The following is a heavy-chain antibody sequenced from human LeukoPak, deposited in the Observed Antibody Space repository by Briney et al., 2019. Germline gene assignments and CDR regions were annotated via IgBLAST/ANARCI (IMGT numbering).Heavy chain of an antibody. CDR3: ARSSGSYYSDYFDY. D-gene: IGHD1-26*01. J-gene: IGHJ4*02. Sequence: GESLKISCKGSGYSFTNYWIGWVRQMPGKGLEWMGIIYPGDSDTRYSPSFQGQVTTPADKSINTAYLQWSSLKASDTAMYYCARSSGSYYSDYFDYWGQGTLVTVSS. CDR1: GYSFTNYW. CDR2: IYPGDSDT. V-gene: IGHV5-51*01.